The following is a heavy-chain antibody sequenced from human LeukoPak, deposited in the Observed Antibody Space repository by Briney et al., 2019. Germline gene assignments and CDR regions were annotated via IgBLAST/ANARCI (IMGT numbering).Heavy chain of an antibody. Sequence: GGSLRLSCAASGFTFSSCWMHWVRQAPGKGLVWVSRINSDGSSTSYADSVKGRFTISRDNAKNTLYLQMNSLRAGDTAVYYCARAPGGYDYFFGYWGQGTLVIVSS. J-gene: IGHJ4*02. D-gene: IGHD5-12*01. CDR2: INSDGSST. CDR3: ARAPGGYDYFFGY. V-gene: IGHV3-74*01. CDR1: GFTFSSCW.